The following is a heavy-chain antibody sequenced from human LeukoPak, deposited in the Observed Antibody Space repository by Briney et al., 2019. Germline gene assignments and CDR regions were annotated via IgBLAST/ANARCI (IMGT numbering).Heavy chain of an antibody. J-gene: IGHJ4*02. CDR3: ARDNPKDGYNLD. CDR1: GGSFSGYY. V-gene: IGHV4-4*07. D-gene: IGHD5-24*01. CDR2: IYTSGST. Sequence: SETLSLACAVYGGSFSGYYWSWIRQPAGKGLEWIGRIYTSGSTNYNPSLKSRVTISVDTSKNQFSLKLSSVTAADTAVYYCARDNPKDGYNLDWGQGTLVTVSS.